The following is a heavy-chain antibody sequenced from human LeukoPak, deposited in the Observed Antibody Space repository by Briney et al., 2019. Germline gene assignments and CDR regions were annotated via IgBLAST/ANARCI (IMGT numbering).Heavy chain of an antibody. Sequence: GGSLRLSCAASGFTFPTYAMTWVRQAPGKGLEWVSYINSGSSTIYYADSVKGRFTISRDNAKNSLYLQMNSLRAEDTAVYYCARDFPARRIRYFDWLLTDYYYMDVWGKGTTVTVSS. J-gene: IGHJ6*03. CDR3: ARDFPARRIRYFDWLLTDYYYMDV. CDR2: INSGSSTI. CDR1: GFTFPTYA. V-gene: IGHV3-48*01. D-gene: IGHD3-9*01.